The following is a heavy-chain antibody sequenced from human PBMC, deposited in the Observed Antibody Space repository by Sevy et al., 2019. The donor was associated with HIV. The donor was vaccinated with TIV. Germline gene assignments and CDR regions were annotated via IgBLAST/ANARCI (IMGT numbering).Heavy chain of an antibody. V-gene: IGHV3-30*18. CDR3: AKDAGGCNGGNCYWATNYYGMDV. CDR1: ACTFSTYA. J-gene: IGHJ6*02. Sequence: GGSLRLSCAASACTFSTYAMHWVRQAPGKGLEWVAVVTYDGGNRHYADSVKGRFTISRDNSKNTLYLQMNSLRGEDTAVYYCAKDAGGCNGGNCYWATNYYGMDVWCQGTTVTVSS. D-gene: IGHD2-15*01. CDR2: VTYDGGNR.